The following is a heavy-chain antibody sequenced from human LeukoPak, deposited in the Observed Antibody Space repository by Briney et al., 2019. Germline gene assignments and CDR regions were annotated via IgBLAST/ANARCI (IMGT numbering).Heavy chain of an antibody. D-gene: IGHD3-22*01. Sequence: PGGSLRLSCAASGFTFNDYDMSWMRQAPGKGLEWVSYISNSGSTIYYADSVKGRFTISRDNAKNSLYLQMNSLRAEDTAVYYCARADGGYYYVYDYWGQGTLVTVSS. CDR1: GFTFNDYD. J-gene: IGHJ4*02. CDR2: ISNSGSTI. V-gene: IGHV3-11*04. CDR3: ARADGGYYYVYDY.